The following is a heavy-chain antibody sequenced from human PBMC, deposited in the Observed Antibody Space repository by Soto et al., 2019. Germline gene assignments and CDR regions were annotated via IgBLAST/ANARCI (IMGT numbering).Heavy chain of an antibody. D-gene: IGHD1-1*01. CDR1: GYTFTGYY. J-gene: IGHJ6*02. CDR2: INPNSGGT. V-gene: IGHV1-2*04. Sequence: ASVKVPCKASGYTFTGYYMHWVRQAPGQGLEWMGWINPNSGGTNYAQKFQGWVTMTRDTSISTAYMELSRLRSDDTAVYYCARDIGTAHATYGMDVWGQGTTVTVSS. CDR3: ARDIGTAHATYGMDV.